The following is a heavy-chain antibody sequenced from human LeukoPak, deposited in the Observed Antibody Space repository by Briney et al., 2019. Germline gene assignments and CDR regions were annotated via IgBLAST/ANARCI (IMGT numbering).Heavy chain of an antibody. CDR1: GGSFSGYY. CDR3: AGHLRWFDY. Sequence: SETLSLTCAVYGGSFSGYYWSWIRQPPGKGLEWIGEINHSGSTNYNPSLKSRVTISVDTSKNQFSLKLSSVTAADTAVYYCAGHLRWFDYWGQGTLVTASS. J-gene: IGHJ4*02. CDR2: INHSGST. V-gene: IGHV4-34*01. D-gene: IGHD4-23*01.